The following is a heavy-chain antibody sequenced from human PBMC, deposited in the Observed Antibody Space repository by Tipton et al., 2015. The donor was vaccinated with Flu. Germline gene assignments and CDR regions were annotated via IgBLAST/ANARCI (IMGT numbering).Heavy chain of an antibody. CDR1: GGSFSGYY. Sequence: LRLSCAVYGGSFSGYYWSWIRQPPGKGMGWIGEINHSGSTNYNPSLKSRVTISVDTSKNQFPLKLSFVTAADTAVYYCARVPRMGYSYGWGDYWGQGTLVTVSS. CDR3: ARVPRMGYSYGWGDY. J-gene: IGHJ4*02. V-gene: IGHV4-34*01. CDR2: INHSGST. D-gene: IGHD5-18*01.